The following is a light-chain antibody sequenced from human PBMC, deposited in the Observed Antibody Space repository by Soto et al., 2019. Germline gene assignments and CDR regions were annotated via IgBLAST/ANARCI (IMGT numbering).Light chain of an antibody. CDR3: CSYAGSSRV. V-gene: IGLV2-11*01. J-gene: IGLJ1*01. CDR1: SCDVGGYNY. Sequence: QSALTQPRSVSGSPGQSVTISCTGTSCDVGGYNYVSWYQQHPGKAPKLMIYDVSKRPSGVPDRFSGSKSGNTASLTISGLQAEDEADYYCCSYAGSSRVFGTGTKVTVL. CDR2: DVS.